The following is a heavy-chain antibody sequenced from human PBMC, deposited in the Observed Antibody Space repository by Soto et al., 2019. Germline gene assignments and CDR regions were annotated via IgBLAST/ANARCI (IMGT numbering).Heavy chain of an antibody. CDR1: GFSLSNAKMG. V-gene: IGHV2-26*01. Sequence: QVTLTESGPVLVKPTETLTLTCTVSGFSLSNAKMGVSWIRQPPGEALEWLAHIFSNDEKSYNTSLKSRVTISQDTSRGQVVLTMTNMDPVDTGTYYCARHQRSSPFNLMSTTHYFYYAMDVWGQGTTVTVSS. J-gene: IGHJ6*02. CDR2: IFSNDEK. D-gene: IGHD3-10*01. CDR3: ARHQRSSPFNLMSTTHYFYYAMDV.